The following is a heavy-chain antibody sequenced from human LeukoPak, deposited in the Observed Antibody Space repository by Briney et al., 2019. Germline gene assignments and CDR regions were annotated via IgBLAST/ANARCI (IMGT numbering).Heavy chain of an antibody. Sequence: SETLSLTCTVSGGSISDYYWSWIRQSPGKGLEWIAHIHYSGSTNYNSSLASRVTISMDTSKRQISLKLSSVTATDTAVYYCARDSPFEWAIFGDSFDIWGQGTVVAVSS. CDR1: GGSISDYY. CDR3: ARDSPFEWAIFGDSFDI. D-gene: IGHD3-3*01. V-gene: IGHV4-59*01. CDR2: IHYSGST. J-gene: IGHJ3*02.